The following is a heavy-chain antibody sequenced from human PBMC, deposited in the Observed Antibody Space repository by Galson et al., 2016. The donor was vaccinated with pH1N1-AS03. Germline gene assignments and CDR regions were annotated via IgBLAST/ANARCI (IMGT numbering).Heavy chain of an antibody. D-gene: IGHD1-26*01. J-gene: IGHJ4*02. Sequence: SVKVSCKASGGTFGSYAVSWVRQAPGQGLEWMGGIIPIFGTRHYAQRFQGRVTITADESTTTASMELSSLRFEDTAMYYCARDVSGSYGLDYWGPGTQVTVSS. CDR1: GGTFGSYA. V-gene: IGHV1-69*13. CDR2: IIPIFGTR. CDR3: ARDVSGSYGLDY.